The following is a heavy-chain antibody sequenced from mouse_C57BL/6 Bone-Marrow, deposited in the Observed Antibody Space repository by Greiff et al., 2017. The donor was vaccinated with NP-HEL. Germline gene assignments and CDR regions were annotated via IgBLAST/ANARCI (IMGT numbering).Heavy chain of an antibody. CDR2: IWGVGST. Sequence: VQLQESGPGLVAPSQSLSITCTVSGFSLTSYGVDWVRQSPGKGLEWLGVIWGVGSTNYNSALKSRLSISKDNSKSQVFLKMNSLQTDDTAMYYCARRKLLYDYAYYAMDYWGQGTSVTVSS. J-gene: IGHJ4*01. CDR1: GFSLTSYG. D-gene: IGHD2-4*01. CDR3: ARRKLLYDYAYYAMDY. V-gene: IGHV2-6*01.